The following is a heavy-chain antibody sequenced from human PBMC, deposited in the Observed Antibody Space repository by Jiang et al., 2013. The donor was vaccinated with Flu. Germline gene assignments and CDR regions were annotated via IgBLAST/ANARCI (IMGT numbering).Heavy chain of an antibody. CDR3: ARAQKYSGFELPYFDY. Sequence: FNSDSYYWGWDPPAPREGGWSGLGAIYHTGSSYSRPSLKSRVTIFVDTSKNQFSLKVTSVTAADTAVYYCARAQKYSGFELPYFDYWGQGRLVTVSS. CDR2: IYHTGSS. J-gene: IGHJ4*02. V-gene: IGHV4-39*07. D-gene: IGHD1-26*01. CDR1: FNSDSYY.